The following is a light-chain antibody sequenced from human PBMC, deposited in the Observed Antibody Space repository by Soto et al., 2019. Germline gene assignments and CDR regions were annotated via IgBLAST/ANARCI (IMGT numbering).Light chain of an antibody. CDR3: QQYGSSPWT. CDR2: GAS. V-gene: IGKV3-20*01. J-gene: IGKJ1*01. Sequence: EIVLTQSPGTLSLSPGERATLSCRASQSLSSTYLAWYQQKPGQAPRLLIYGASSRATGIPGRFSGSGSGTDFTLTISRLEPEDFVVYYCQQYGSSPWTFGQGTKVEIK. CDR1: QSLSSTY.